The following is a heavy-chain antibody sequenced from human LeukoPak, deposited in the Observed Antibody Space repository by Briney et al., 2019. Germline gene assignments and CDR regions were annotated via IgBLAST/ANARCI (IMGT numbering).Heavy chain of an antibody. CDR3: ARVVPEYYYDSSGYYYYY. V-gene: IGHV1-18*01. J-gene: IGHJ4*02. D-gene: IGHD3-22*01. CDR1: GYTFTSYG. CDR2: ISAYNGNT. Sequence: ASVKVSCKASGYTFTSYGISWVRQAPGQGLEWMGWISAYNGNTNYAQKLQGRVTMTTDTSTSTAYMELRSLRSDDTAAYYCARVVPEYYYDSSGYYYYYWGQGTLVTVSS.